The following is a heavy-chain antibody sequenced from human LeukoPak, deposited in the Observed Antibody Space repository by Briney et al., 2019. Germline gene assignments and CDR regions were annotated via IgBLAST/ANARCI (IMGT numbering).Heavy chain of an antibody. J-gene: IGHJ4*02. CDR3: ARGATYYSGSASYYHTF. D-gene: IGHD3-10*01. CDR2: ISGTGGNT. V-gene: IGHV3-23*01. Sequence: GGSLRLSCAASGFTFSNYAMTWVRQAPGQGLEWVSAISGTGGNTYYADSVRGRFTISRDNSKNTVSLEMNSLRAEDTAVYYCARGATYYSGSASYYHTFWGQGTLVTVSS. CDR1: GFTFSNYA.